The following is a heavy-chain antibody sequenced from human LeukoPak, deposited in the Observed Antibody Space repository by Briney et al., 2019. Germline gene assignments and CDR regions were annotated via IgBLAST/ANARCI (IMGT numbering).Heavy chain of an antibody. J-gene: IGHJ4*02. Sequence: GGSLRLSCAASGFTFSSYGMHWVRQAPGKGLEWVAAISYDGSNEYYADSVKGRFTISRDNSKNTLYLQMNSLRAEDTAVYYCAETYYDSGYDYWGQGTLVTVSS. CDR2: ISYDGSNE. CDR1: GFTFSSYG. V-gene: IGHV3-30*18. CDR3: AETYYDSGYDY. D-gene: IGHD3-22*01.